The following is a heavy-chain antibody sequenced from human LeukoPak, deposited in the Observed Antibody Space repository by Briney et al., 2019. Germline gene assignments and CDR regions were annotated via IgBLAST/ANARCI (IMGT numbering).Heavy chain of an antibody. Sequence: PGRSLRLSCAASGFTFSSYGMHWVRQAPGKGLEWVAVIWYDGSNKYYADSVKGRFTISRDNSKNTLYLQMNSLRAEDTAVYYCARVHDCCGDCYPGHFDYWGQGTLVTVSS. CDR1: GFTFSSYG. V-gene: IGHV3-33*01. J-gene: IGHJ4*02. D-gene: IGHD2-21*02. CDR2: IWYDGSNK. CDR3: ARVHDCCGDCYPGHFDY.